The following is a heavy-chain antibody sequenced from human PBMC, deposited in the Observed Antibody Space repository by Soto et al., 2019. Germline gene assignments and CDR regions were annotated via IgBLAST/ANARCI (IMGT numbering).Heavy chain of an antibody. CDR3: ARDLGYCSSTSCYEYGMDV. Sequence: EVQLVESGGGLVKPGGSLRLSCAASGFTFSSYSMNWVRQAPGKGLEWVSSISSSSSYIYYADSVKGRFTISRDNAKNSLYLQMNSLRAEDTAVYYCARDLGYCSSTSCYEYGMDVWGQATTVTVSS. V-gene: IGHV3-21*01. D-gene: IGHD2-2*01. CDR2: ISSSSSYI. J-gene: IGHJ6*02. CDR1: GFTFSSYS.